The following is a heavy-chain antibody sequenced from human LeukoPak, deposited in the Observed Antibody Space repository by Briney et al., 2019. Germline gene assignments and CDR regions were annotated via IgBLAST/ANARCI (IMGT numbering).Heavy chain of an antibody. J-gene: IGHJ5*02. V-gene: IGHV1-69*05. CDR3: ARDVHGDYGSGWFDP. Sequence: SVKVSCKTSGGTFNKSAISWVRQVPGQGLEWLGGIMPLFGTAGYAQKFQGRVTITKDESTRTVYLELTSLTSDDTAVYYCARDVHGDYGSGWFDPWGQGTLVSVSS. CDR2: IMPLFGTA. D-gene: IGHD4-17*01. CDR1: GGTFNKSA.